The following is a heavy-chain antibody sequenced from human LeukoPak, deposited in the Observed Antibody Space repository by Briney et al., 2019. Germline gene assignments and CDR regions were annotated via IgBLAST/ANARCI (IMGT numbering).Heavy chain of an antibody. CDR3: ARDAGLGAFDI. V-gene: IGHV3-53*01. CDR2: IYSGGST. CDR1: GFTVSSNY. Sequence: PGGSLRLSCAASGFTVSSNYMSWVRQAPGKGLEWVSVIYSGGSTYYADSVKGRFTISRDNSENTLYLQMNSLRAEDTAAYYCARDAGLGAFDIWGQGTMVTVSS. D-gene: IGHD3-16*01. J-gene: IGHJ3*02.